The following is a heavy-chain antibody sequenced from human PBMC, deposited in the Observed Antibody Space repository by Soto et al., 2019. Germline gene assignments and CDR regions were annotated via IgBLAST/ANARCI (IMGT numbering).Heavy chain of an antibody. V-gene: IGHV5-10-1*01. D-gene: IGHD6-13*01. CDR3: ARDVAAARTYCYYYGMDV. CDR1: GYSFTSYW. Sequence: PGESLKISCKGSGYSFTSYWISWVRQMPGKGLEWMGRIDPSDSYTNYSPSFQGHVTISADKSISTAYLQWSSLKASDTAMYYCARDVAAARTYCYYYGMDVWGQGTTVTVSS. CDR2: IDPSDSYT. J-gene: IGHJ6*02.